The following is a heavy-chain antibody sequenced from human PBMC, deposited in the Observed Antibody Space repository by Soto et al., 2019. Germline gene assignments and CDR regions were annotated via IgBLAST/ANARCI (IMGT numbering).Heavy chain of an antibody. J-gene: IGHJ3*02. CDR3: ARDTVGVFFXXFSCXYPPDDPLYI. CDR1: GYTFTGYY. V-gene: IGHV1-2*04. D-gene: IGHD3-16*01. CDR2: INPNSGGT. Sequence: GXSVKVSCKASGYTFTGYYMHWVRQAPEQGLERMGWINPNSGGTNYAQKFQGWVTMTRDTSLSTAYLGLSRLRSDDTAVFYCARDTVGVFFXXFSCXYPPDDPLYIRDQRTLVPVSS.